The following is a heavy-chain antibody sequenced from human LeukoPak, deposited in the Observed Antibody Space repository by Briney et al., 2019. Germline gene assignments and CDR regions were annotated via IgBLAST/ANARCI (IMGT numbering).Heavy chain of an antibody. CDR3: ARRSRVRGVRLYYFDY. V-gene: IGHV5-51*01. J-gene: IGHJ4*02. Sequence: GESLKISCKGSGYSFTSYWIGWVRQMPGKGLEWMGIIYPGDSDTRYSTSFQGQVTISGDKSISTAYMQWSSMKASDTAMYYCARRSRVRGVRLYYFDYWGQGTLVTVSS. CDR2: IYPGDSDT. D-gene: IGHD3-10*01. CDR1: GYSFTSYW.